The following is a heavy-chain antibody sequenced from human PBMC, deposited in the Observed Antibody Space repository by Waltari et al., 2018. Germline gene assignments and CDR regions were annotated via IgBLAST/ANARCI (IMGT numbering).Heavy chain of an antibody. V-gene: IGHV3-53*01. CDR3: ARGITIFGVVLDY. J-gene: IGHJ4*02. D-gene: IGHD3-3*01. Sequence: EVQLVESGGGLIQPGGSLRLSCAASGFTVSSNYMSWVRQAPGKGREWVSVIYSGGSTYYADSVKGRFTISRDNSKNTLYLQMNSLRAEDTAVYYCARGITIFGVVLDYWGQGTLVTVSS. CDR2: IYSGGST. CDR1: GFTVSSNY.